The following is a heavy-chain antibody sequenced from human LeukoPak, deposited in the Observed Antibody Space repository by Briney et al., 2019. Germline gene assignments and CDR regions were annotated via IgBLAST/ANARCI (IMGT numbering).Heavy chain of an antibody. V-gene: IGHV3-21*01. Sequence: PGRSLRLSCAASGFTFSNFAMTSVRQAPGKGLEWVSSIVGSSSTYYADSLKGRFTISRGNAKNSLYLQMNSLRAEYTAVYYCARIGAGSSRDYWGQGTLVTVSS. CDR1: GFTFSNFA. CDR3: ARIGAGSSRDY. D-gene: IGHD6-13*01. CDR2: IVGSSST. J-gene: IGHJ4*02.